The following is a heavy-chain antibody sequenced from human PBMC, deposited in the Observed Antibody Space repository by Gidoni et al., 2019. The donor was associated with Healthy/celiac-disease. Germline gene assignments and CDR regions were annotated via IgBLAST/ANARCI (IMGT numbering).Heavy chain of an antibody. CDR3: TRGPIYYYYGMDV. J-gene: IGHJ6*02. V-gene: IGHV3-49*04. CDR1: GFTFGDYA. Sequence: EVQLVESGGGLVQPGRSLRLSCTASGFTFGDYAMSWVRQAPGKGLEWVGFIRSKAYGGTTEYAASVKGRFTISRDDSKSIAYLQMNSLKTEDTAVYYCTRGPIYYYYGMDVWGQGTTVTVSS. CDR2: IRSKAYGGTT.